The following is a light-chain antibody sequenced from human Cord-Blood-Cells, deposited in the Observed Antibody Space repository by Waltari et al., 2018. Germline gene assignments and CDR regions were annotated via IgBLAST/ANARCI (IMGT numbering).Light chain of an antibody. Sequence: DIQMTQSPSTLSASVGDRVTITCRASQSISSWLAWYQQKPGKAPKLLFYKASSLESGVPSRFSGSGSGTEFTLTISSLQPDDFATYYCQQYNSDSPGAFGQGAKVEIK. CDR3: QQYNSDSPGA. V-gene: IGKV1-5*03. CDR2: KAS. J-gene: IGKJ1*01. CDR1: QSISSW.